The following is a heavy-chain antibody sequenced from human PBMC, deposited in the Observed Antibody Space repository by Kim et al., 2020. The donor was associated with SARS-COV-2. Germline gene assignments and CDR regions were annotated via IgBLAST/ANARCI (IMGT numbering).Heavy chain of an antibody. CDR3: ARMPHGRPVQKDGNQDY. CDR2: INSDGSSS. J-gene: IGHJ4*02. Sequence: GGSLRLSCAASGFTFSSYCMHWVRQAPGKGLVWVSRINSDGSSSSYADSVKGRFTISSDNAKTTLYLQMNSLRAEDTAVYYCARMPHGRPVQKDGNQDYWGQGTLVPVSS. V-gene: IGHV3-74*01. CDR1: GFTFSSYC. D-gene: IGHD2-2*01.